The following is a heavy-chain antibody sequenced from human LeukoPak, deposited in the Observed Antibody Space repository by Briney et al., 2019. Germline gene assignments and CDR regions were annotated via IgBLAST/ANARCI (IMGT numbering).Heavy chain of an antibody. CDR2: INPNNGGT. V-gene: IGHV1-2*02. CDR1: RYTFTGYY. D-gene: IGHD2-8*01. CDR3: ARLYCTNGVCAEGNWFDP. Sequence: APVKVSCKASRYTFTGYYMHWVRRAAGQGLEWMGWINPNNGGTNYAQKLQGSVNRTRDTSISTAYMELSRPRYDDTAVYYGARLYCTNGVCAEGNWFDPWGQGTLVTVSS. J-gene: IGHJ5*02.